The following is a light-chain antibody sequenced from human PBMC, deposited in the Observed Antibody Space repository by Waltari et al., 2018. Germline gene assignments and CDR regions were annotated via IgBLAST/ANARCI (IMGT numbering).Light chain of an antibody. CDR1: ALPTQY. J-gene: IGLJ3*02. V-gene: IGLV3-25*03. CDR2: KDS. CDR3: QSADSSGTYWV. Sequence: SYELTQPPSVSVSPGQTARITCPGDALPTQYAYWYQQTPGQAPVLVIYKDSERPSGIPERFSGSSSGTTVTLTISGVQAEDEADYYCQSADSSGTYWVFGGGTKLTVL.